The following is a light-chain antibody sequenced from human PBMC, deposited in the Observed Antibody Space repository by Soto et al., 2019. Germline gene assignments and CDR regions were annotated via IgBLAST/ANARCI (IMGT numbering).Light chain of an antibody. CDR2: KAS. V-gene: IGKV1-5*03. CDR3: QQLNSYPRT. J-gene: IGKJ1*01. Sequence: DMQMTQSPSTLSGSVGGRVTITGRASQTISSWLAWYQQKPGKAPKLLIYKASTLKSGVPSRFSGSGSGTEFTLTISSLQPEDFATYYCQQLNSYPRTFGQGTKVDI. CDR1: QTISSW.